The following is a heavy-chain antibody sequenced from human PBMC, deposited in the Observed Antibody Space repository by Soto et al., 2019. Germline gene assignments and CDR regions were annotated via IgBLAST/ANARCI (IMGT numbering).Heavy chain of an antibody. CDR1: GFTFSSSS. V-gene: IGHV3-48*01. J-gene: IGHJ4*02. CDR2: IDTLSSTM. CDR3: TGGGVSSGPGY. Sequence: EVQLVESGGGLVQSGGSLRLSCAASGFTFSSSSMNWVRQAPGKGLEWVSFIDTLSSTMYYADSVRGRFTISRDNAKNSLYLRMNSLRAEDTAIYYCTGGGVSSGPGYWGQGTLVTVSS. D-gene: IGHD3-22*01.